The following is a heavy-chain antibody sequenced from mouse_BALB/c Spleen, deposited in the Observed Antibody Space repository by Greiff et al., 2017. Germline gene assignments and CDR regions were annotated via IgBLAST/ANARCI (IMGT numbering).Heavy chain of an antibody. V-gene: IGHV1-4*02. Sequence: VQLQQSAAELARPGASVKMSCKASGYTFTSYTMHWVKQRPGQGLEWIGYINPSSGYTEYNQKFKDKTTLTADKSSSTAYMQLSSLTSEDSAVYYCANYYDYDDGYAMDYWGQGTSVTVSS. CDR2: INPSSGYT. J-gene: IGHJ4*01. CDR3: ANYYDYDDGYAMDY. CDR1: GYTFTSYT. D-gene: IGHD2-4*01.